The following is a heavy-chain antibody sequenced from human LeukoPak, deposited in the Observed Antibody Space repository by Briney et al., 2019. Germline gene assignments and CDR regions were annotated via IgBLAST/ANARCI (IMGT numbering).Heavy chain of an antibody. J-gene: IGHJ4*02. D-gene: IGHD1-14*01. V-gene: IGHV3-23*01. Sequence: QPGGSLRLSCAASGFTFSSYAMSWVRQAPGKGLEWVSAISGSGGSTYYADSVKGRFTISRDNSKNTLYLQMNSLRVEDTAVYYCAKKRSGIYSFDYWGQGTLVTVSS. CDR1: GFTFSSYA. CDR2: ISGSGGST. CDR3: AKKRSGIYSFDY.